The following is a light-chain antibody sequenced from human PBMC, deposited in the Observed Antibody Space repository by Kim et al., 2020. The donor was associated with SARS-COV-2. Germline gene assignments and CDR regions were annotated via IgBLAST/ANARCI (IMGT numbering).Light chain of an antibody. CDR1: QSVSNH. J-gene: IGKJ2*01. CDR2: GAS. Sequence: SRGESATLSCSASQSVSNHLAWYQQIRGQAPRLLIYGASTRATDVPARFSGSGSGTQCTLTISSLQSEDFAIYYCQQYNDWPPYTFVPGTKVDIK. V-gene: IGKV3-15*01. CDR3: QQYNDWPPYT.